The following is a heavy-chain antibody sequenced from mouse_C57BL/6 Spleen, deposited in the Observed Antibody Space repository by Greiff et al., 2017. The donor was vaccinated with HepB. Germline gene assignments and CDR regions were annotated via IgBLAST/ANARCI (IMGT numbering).Heavy chain of an antibody. D-gene: IGHD1-1*01. V-gene: IGHV1-14*01. CDR1: GYTFTSYV. Sequence: EVQLQQSGPELVKPGASVKMSCKASGYTFTSYVMHWVKQKPGQGLEWIGYIYPYNDGTKYNEKFKGKATLTSDKSSSTAYMELSSLTSEDSAVYYCAKIYYYGSSSRAMDYWGQGTSVTVSS. CDR3: AKIYYYGSSSRAMDY. CDR2: IYPYNDGT. J-gene: IGHJ4*01.